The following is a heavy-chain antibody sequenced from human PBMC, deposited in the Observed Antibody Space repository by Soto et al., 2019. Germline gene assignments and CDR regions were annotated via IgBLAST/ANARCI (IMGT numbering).Heavy chain of an antibody. CDR3: ARQSEYYYASGRAAPLYGMDV. J-gene: IGHJ6*02. CDR1: GGSISSYY. V-gene: IGHV4-39*01. CDR2: ISYGGST. D-gene: IGHD3-10*01. Sequence: SETLSLTCTVSGGSISSYYWGWIRQPPGKGLEWIGSISYGGSTYYNPSLKSRVTISADTSKNQFSLKLSSVTAADTAVYFCARQSEYYYASGRAAPLYGMDVWGQGTTVTVSS.